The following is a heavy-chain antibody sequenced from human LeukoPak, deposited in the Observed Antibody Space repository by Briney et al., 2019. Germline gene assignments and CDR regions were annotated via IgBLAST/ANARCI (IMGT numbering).Heavy chain of an antibody. V-gene: IGHV3-33*01. CDR1: GFTFSSYG. J-gene: IGHJ4*02. CDR3: AVKGGYNDWDAPFDF. Sequence: GGSLRLSCAASGFTFSSYGMHWVRQAPGKGLEWVAVIWYDGSNKYYADSVKGRFTISRDNGKTELYLQMNSLGAEDTAVYYCAVKGGYNDWDAPFDFWGQGTLVTVSS. CDR2: IWYDGSNK. D-gene: IGHD5-12*01.